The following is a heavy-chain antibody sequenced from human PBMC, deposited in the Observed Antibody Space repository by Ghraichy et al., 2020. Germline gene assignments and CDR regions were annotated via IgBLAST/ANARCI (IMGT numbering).Heavy chain of an antibody. CDR1: GGSFSGYY. CDR3: ARLYSSGWYRDY. V-gene: IGHV4-34*01. D-gene: IGHD6-19*01. J-gene: IGHJ4*02. CDR2: INHSGST. Sequence: GSLRLSCAVYGGSFSGYYWSWIRQPPGKGLEWIGEINHSGSTNYNPSLKSRVTISVDTSKNQFSLKLSSVTAADTAVYYCARLYSSGWYRDYWGQGTLVTVSS.